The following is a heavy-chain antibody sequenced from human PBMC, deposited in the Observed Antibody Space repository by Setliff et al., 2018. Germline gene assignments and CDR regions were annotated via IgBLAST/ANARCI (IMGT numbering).Heavy chain of an antibody. CDR2: INWMGNSI. D-gene: IGHD6-19*01. CDR1: GFTFDNYD. J-gene: IGHJ5*02. CDR3: ARGAPYNTGWYGFDP. Sequence: GGSLRLSCVVSGFTFDNYDMNWVRQAPGKGLKWVSGINWMGNSIGYADSVKDRFTISRDDAKNTLFLQMNSLRVEDTAVYYCARGAPYNTGWYGFDPWGQGTLVTVSS. V-gene: IGHV3-20*04.